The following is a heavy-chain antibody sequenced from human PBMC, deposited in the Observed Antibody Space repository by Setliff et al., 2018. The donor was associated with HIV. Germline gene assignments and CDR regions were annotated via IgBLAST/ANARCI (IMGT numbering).Heavy chain of an antibody. CDR1: GYSFTHSW. Sequence: GESLKISCKASGYSFTHSWIGWVRQMPGKGLEWMGIIYPGDSDTRYSPSLQGLVTISVDKSINTAYLQWSSLKASDTAMYYCAKHLSPGSGWYSKARGMDVWGQGTTVTVSS. J-gene: IGHJ6*02. D-gene: IGHD6-19*01. CDR2: IYPGDSDT. CDR3: AKHLSPGSGWYSKARGMDV. V-gene: IGHV5-51*01.